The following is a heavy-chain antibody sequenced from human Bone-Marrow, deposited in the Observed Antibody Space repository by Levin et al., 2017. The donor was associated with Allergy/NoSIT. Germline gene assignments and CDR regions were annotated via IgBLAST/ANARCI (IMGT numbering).Heavy chain of an antibody. CDR3: ARNSYYDYRSAYGPGQNYGMDV. V-gene: IGHV1-18*01. D-gene: IGHD3-3*01. CDR1: GYTFSSYG. CDR2: ISAYNGHT. J-gene: IGHJ6*02. Sequence: SGGSLRLSCKTSGYTFSSYGMSWVRQAPGQGLEWMGWISAYNGHTNYAQKLQGRVIMTTDTSTRTVFMELRSLRSDDTAVYYCARNSYYDYRSAYGPGQNYGMDVWGQGTTVTVSS.